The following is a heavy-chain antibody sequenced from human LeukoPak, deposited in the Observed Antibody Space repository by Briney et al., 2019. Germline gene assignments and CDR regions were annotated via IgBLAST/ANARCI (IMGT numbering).Heavy chain of an antibody. CDR2: IYHSGST. D-gene: IGHD2-2*01. V-gene: IGHV4-38-2*01. J-gene: IGHJ4*02. Sequence: SETLSLTCAVSGYSISSGYYWGWIRQPPGKGLEWIGSIYHSGSTYYNPSLKSRVTISVDTSKNQFSLRLSSVTAADTAVYYCARGVAPADYWGQGTLVTVSS. CDR3: ARGVAPADY. CDR1: GYSISSGYY.